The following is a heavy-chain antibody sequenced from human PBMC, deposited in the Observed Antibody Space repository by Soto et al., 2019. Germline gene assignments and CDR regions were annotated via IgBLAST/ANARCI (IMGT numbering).Heavy chain of an antibody. D-gene: IGHD2-15*01. Sequence: QVQLRQSGPGLVKPSGTLSLTCAVSGASVSSSTWWSWVRQSPGKGLEWIGEIYHSGSANYNPSLRGQATISVDKSNNQFSLKMRYMTAADTAVYYCATLPPRIELRILPIPTWGQGTLVSVSS. CDR1: GASVSSSTW. CDR2: IYHSGSA. J-gene: IGHJ5*02. V-gene: IGHV4-4*02. CDR3: ATLPPRIELRILPIPT.